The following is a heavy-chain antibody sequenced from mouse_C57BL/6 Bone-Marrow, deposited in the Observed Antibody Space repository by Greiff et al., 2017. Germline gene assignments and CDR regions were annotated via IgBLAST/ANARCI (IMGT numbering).Heavy chain of an antibody. V-gene: IGHV1-26*01. J-gene: IGHJ2*01. CDR3: AREGYYGSSPGY. CDR1: GYTFTDYY. CDR2: INPNNGGT. D-gene: IGHD1-1*01. Sequence: EVQLQQSGPELVKPGASVKISCKASGYTFTDYYMNWVKQSHGKSLEWIGDINPNNGGTSYNQKFKGKATLTVDKSSSTAYMELRSLTSEDSAVYYCAREGYYGSSPGYWGQGTTLTVSS.